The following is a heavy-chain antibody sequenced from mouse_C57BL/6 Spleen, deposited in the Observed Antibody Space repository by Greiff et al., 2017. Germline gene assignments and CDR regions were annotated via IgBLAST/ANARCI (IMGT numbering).Heavy chain of an antibody. CDR2: ISDGGSYT. D-gene: IGHD2-4*01. Sequence: EVMLVESGGGLVKPGGSLKLSCAASGFTFSSYAMSWVRQTPEKRLEWVATISDGGSYTYYPDNVKGRFTISRDNAKNNLYLQMSHLKAEDTAMYYCAREGWYDYDGRVDYWGQGTTLTVSS. J-gene: IGHJ2*01. V-gene: IGHV5-4*01. CDR3: AREGWYDYDGRVDY. CDR1: GFTFSSYA.